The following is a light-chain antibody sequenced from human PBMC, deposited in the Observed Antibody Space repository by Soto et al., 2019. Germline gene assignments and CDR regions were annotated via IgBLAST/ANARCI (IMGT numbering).Light chain of an antibody. J-gene: IGLJ2*01. CDR2: YDS. V-gene: IGLV3-21*04. CDR1: NIGSKS. CDR3: QVWDSSSDHGV. Sequence: SYELTQPPSVSVAPGKTARITCGGNNIGSKSVHWYQQKPGQAPVLVIYYDSDRPSGIPERFSGSNSGNTATLTISRVEAXXXXDYYCQVWDSSSDHGVFGGGTKLTVL.